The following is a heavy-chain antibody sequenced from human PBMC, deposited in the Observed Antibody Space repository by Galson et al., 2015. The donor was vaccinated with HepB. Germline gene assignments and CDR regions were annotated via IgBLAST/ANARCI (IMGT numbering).Heavy chain of an antibody. V-gene: IGHV1-2*02. Sequence: AVKVSCKASGYTFTNFYIHWVRQVPGQGPECMGWVNPTSGATTYTPKFQDRLTMTRDTSLSTVYMELNRLTSDDTAVYYCARDLYYLLTGSRLRGYDHFGMDAWAQGTAGTVSS. CDR1: GYTFTNFY. D-gene: IGHD3-9*01. J-gene: IGHJ6*02. CDR2: VNPTSGAT. CDR3: ARDLYYLLTGSRLRGYDHFGMDA.